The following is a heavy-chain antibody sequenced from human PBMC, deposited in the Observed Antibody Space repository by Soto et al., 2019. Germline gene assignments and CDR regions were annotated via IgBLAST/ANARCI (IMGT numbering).Heavy chain of an antibody. CDR1: GFTFSSYS. CDR3: ARGTSITMIVVVTDAFDI. Sequence: GGSLRLSCAASGFTFSSYSMNWVRQAPGKGLEWVSSISSSSSYIYYADSVKGRFTISRDNAKNSLYLQMNSLRAEDTAVYYCARGTSITMIVVVTDAFDIWGKGTMVTVSS. CDR2: ISSSSSYI. D-gene: IGHD3-22*01. J-gene: IGHJ3*02. V-gene: IGHV3-21*01.